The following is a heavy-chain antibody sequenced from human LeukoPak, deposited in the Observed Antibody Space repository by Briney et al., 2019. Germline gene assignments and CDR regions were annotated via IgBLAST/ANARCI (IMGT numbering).Heavy chain of an antibody. D-gene: IGHD3-10*01. J-gene: IGHJ4*02. Sequence: ASVKVSCKASGYTFTGYYMHWVRQAPGQGLEWMGWNNPNSGGTNYAQKFQGRVTMTRDTSISTAYMELSRLRSDDTAVYYCARDSNYYGSGSYLGYWGQGTLATVSS. CDR1: GYTFTGYY. CDR3: ARDSNYYGSGSYLGY. V-gene: IGHV1-2*02. CDR2: NNPNSGGT.